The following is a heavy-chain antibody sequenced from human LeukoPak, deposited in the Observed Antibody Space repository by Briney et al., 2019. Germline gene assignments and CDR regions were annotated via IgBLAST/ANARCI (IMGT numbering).Heavy chain of an antibody. V-gene: IGHV4-34*01. D-gene: IGHD3-22*01. Sequence: SETLSLTCAVYGGSFSGYYWSWIRQPPGKGLEWIGSIYYSGSTYYNPSLKSRVTISVDTSKNQFSLKLSSVTAADTAVYYCASLFGSSGQYVDYWGQGTLVTVSS. J-gene: IGHJ4*02. CDR2: IYYSGST. CDR1: GGSFSGYY. CDR3: ASLFGSSGQYVDY.